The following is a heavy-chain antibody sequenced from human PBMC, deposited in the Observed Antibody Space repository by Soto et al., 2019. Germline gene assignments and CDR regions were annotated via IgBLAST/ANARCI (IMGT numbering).Heavy chain of an antibody. CDR1: GYTFTGYY. V-gene: IGHV1-2*04. Sequence: ASVKVSCKASGYTFTGYYMHWVRQAPGQGLEWMGWINPNSGGTNYAQKFQGWVTMTRDTFISTAYMELSRLRSDDTAVYYCAREQVVTEAGMDVWGQGTTVTVSS. J-gene: IGHJ6*02. CDR2: INPNSGGT. D-gene: IGHD2-15*01. CDR3: AREQVVTEAGMDV.